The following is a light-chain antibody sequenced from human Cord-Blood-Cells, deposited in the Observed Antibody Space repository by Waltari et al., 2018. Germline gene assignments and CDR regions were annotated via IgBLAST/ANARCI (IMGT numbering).Light chain of an antibody. J-gene: IGKJ1*01. CDR2: GAS. CDR1: QSVSSN. Sequence: EIVMTQSPATLSVSPGERATLSCRASQSVSSNLAWYQQKPGQAPRLLIYGASTRATGIPARCSGSGSGTEFTLTISSLQSEDVAVYYCQQYNNWPRTFGQGTK. CDR3: QQYNNWPRT. V-gene: IGKV3-15*01.